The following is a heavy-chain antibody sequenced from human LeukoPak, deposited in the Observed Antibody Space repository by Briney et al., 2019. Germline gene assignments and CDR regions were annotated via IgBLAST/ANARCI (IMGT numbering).Heavy chain of an antibody. CDR3: ARTPRVYYYYGMDV. CDR2: IYYSGST. J-gene: IGHJ6*04. D-gene: IGHD2-15*01. V-gene: IGHV4-59*01. CDR1: GVSISSYY. Sequence: SETLSLTCTVSGVSISSYYWSWLRQPPGKGLEWIGYIYYSGSTNYNPSLKSRVTISVDTSKNQFSLKLSSVTAADTAVYYCARTPRVYYYYGMDVWGKGTTVTVSS.